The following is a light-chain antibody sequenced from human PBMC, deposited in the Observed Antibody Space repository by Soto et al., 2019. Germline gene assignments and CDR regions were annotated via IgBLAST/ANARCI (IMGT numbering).Light chain of an antibody. CDR3: QQYSSYPLT. J-gene: IGKJ5*01. V-gene: IGKV1-5*03. CDR2: KAS. CDR1: QSISSL. Sequence: DIQMTQSPSTLSASVGDRVTITCRASQSISSLLAWYHQKPGRAPTLLIYKASTLESGVPSRFSGSGSGTEFSLTISSLQPDDSATYYCQQYSSYPLTFGQGTRLEIK.